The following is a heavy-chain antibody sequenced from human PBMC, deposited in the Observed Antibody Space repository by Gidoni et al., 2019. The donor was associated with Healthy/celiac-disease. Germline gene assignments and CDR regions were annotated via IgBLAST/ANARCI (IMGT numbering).Heavy chain of an antibody. CDR2: IKQDGSEK. Sequence: EVQLVESGGGLVQPGGSLRLSCASSGFPFSSYWRSWVRQAPGKGLEWVANIKQDGSEKYYVDSVKGRFTISRDNAKNSLYLQMNSLRAEDTAVYYCARDQFKYSSSWYAEGFGFDPWGQGTLVTVSS. V-gene: IGHV3-7*03. D-gene: IGHD6-13*01. CDR1: GFPFSSYW. J-gene: IGHJ5*02. CDR3: ARDQFKYSSSWYAEGFGFDP.